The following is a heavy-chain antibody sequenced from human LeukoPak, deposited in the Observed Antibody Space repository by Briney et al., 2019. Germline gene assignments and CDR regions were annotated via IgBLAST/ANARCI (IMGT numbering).Heavy chain of an antibody. J-gene: IGHJ4*02. CDR1: VFTCSSCS. CDR2: ISSSSSYI. Sequence: PGGSLRLSCAACVFTCSSCSMNWVRQARGRGLEWVSSISSSSSYIYYADSVKGRFTISRDNAKNSLYLQMNSLRAEDTAVYYCLPVGNFDYWGQGTLVTVSS. D-gene: IGHD1-26*01. CDR3: LPVGNFDY. V-gene: IGHV3-21*01.